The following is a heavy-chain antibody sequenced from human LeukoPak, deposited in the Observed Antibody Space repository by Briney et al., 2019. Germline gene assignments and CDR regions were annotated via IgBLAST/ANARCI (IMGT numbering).Heavy chain of an antibody. V-gene: IGHV3-11*06. CDR1: GSTFSDYY. CDR3: ASARTVRGVIPRDH. J-gene: IGHJ4*02. CDR2: ISSSSSYT. D-gene: IGHD3-10*01. Sequence: GGSLRHSCAASGSTFSDYYMIWIRQAPGKGLEWVSYISSSSSYTNYADSVKGRFTISRDNAKNSLYLQMNSLRAEDTAVYYCASARTVRGVIPRDHWGQGTLVTVSS.